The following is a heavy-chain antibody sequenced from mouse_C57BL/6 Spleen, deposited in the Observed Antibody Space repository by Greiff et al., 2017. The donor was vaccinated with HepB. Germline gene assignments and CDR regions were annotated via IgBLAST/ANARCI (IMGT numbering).Heavy chain of an antibody. CDR1: GYTFTSYW. CDR2: IDPSDSYT. V-gene: IGHV1-69*01. Sequence: VQLQQSGAELVMPGASVKLSCKASGYTFTSYWMHWVKQRPGQGLEWIGEIDPSDSYTNYNQKFKGKSTLTVDKSSSTAHMQLSSLTSEDSAVYYCARRGDYYAMDYWGQGTSVTVSS. CDR3: ARRGDYYAMDY. J-gene: IGHJ4*01.